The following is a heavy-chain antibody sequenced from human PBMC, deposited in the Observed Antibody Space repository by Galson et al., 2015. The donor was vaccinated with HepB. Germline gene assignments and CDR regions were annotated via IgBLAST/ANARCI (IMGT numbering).Heavy chain of an antibody. CDR1: GFTFLDHY. CDR3: ARLKLSYIYDKSGYFAKNSENGMDV. J-gene: IGHJ6*02. Sequence: SLRLSCAASGFTFLDHYMDWVRQAPGKGLEWVGRARDQADSYTTEYAASVKGRFTVSRDVSKNTLYLTMDSLKTEDTAVYYCARLKLSYIYDKSGYFAKNSENGMDVWGQGTTVTVSS. CDR2: ARDQADSYTT. D-gene: IGHD3-22*01. V-gene: IGHV3-72*01.